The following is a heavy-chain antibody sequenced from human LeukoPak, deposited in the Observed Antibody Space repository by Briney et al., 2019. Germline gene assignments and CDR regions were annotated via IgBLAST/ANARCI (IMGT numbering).Heavy chain of an antibody. J-gene: IGHJ5*02. CDR1: GFTFSSYG. CDR2: ISYDGSNK. CDR3: AKDSGWFDP. V-gene: IGHV3-30*18. Sequence: GGSLRLSCAASGFTFSSYGMHWVRQAPGKGLEWVAVISYDGSNKYYADSVKGRFIISRDNSKNTLYLQVNSLRAEDTAVYYCAKDSGWFDPWGQGTLVTVSS.